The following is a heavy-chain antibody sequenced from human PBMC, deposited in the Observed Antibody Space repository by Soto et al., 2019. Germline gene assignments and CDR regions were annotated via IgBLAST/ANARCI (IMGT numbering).Heavy chain of an antibody. J-gene: IGHJ3*02. D-gene: IGHD2-2*01. V-gene: IGHV4-34*01. CDR3: ARPLPLCSRTSCYAFDI. CDR2: INHSGST. CDR1: GGSFSGYY. Sequence: QVQLQQWGEELLKPSETLSLTCAVYGGSFSGYYWSWIRQPPGKGLEWIGEINHSGSTNYNPSLKSRVTISVDTSKNQFSLKLSSVTAADTAVYYCARPLPLCSRTSCYAFDIWGQGTMVTVSS.